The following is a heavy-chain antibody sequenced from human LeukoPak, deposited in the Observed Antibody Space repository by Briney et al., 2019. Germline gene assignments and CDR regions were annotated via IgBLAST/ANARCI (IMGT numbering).Heavy chain of an antibody. CDR3: ARGYFDWLFYY. Sequence: PGGSLRLSCAASGFTVSSNYMSWVRQAPGKGLEWVSSISSSSSYIFYADSVKGRFTISRDNAKNSLYLQMNSLRAEDTAVYFCARGYFDWLFYYLGQGTLVTVSS. D-gene: IGHD3-9*01. CDR1: GFTVSSNY. CDR2: ISSSSSYI. J-gene: IGHJ4*02. V-gene: IGHV3-21*01.